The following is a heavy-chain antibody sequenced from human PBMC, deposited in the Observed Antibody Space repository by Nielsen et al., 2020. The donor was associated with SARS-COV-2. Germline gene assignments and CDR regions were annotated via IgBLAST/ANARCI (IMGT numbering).Heavy chain of an antibody. CDR3: EAYLTYGDYDY. CDR1: GYTFTGYV. Sequence: ASVKVSCKASGYTFTGYVISWVRQAPGQGLEWMGWISAYNGHTNYAQNLQGRVTLTRDTSTSTAYMELRSLRSDDTAVYYCEAYLTYGDYDYWGQGTLVTVSS. J-gene: IGHJ4*02. CDR2: ISAYNGHT. V-gene: IGHV1-18*04. D-gene: IGHD4-17*01.